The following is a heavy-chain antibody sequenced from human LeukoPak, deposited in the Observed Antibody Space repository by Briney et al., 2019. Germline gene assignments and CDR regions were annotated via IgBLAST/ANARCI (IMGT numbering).Heavy chain of an antibody. D-gene: IGHD3-22*01. V-gene: IGHV3-30*18. Sequence: GGSLRLSCAASGFTFSSYGMHWVRQAPGKGLEWVAVISYDGSNKYYADSVKGRFTISRDNSENTLYLQMNSLRAEDTAVYYCANGYYDSSGYNEAYFDYWGQGTLVTVSS. CDR1: GFTFSSYG. J-gene: IGHJ4*02. CDR2: ISYDGSNK. CDR3: ANGYYDSSGYNEAYFDY.